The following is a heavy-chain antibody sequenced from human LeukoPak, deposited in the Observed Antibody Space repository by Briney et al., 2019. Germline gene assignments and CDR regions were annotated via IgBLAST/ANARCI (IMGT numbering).Heavy chain of an antibody. D-gene: IGHD6-13*01. CDR3: ASLDRGYSSSWFDY. CDR1: GGSISSYY. J-gene: IGHJ4*02. Sequence: SETLSLTCNVSGGSISSYYWSWIRQPPGKGLEWIGYIYYSGSTNYNPSLKSRVTISVDTSKNQFSLKLSSVTAADTAVYYCASLDRGYSSSWFDYWGQGTLVTVSS. CDR2: IYYSGST. V-gene: IGHV4-59*08.